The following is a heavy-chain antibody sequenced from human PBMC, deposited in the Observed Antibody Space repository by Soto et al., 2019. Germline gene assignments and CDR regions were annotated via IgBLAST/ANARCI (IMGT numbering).Heavy chain of an antibody. CDR1: GFTFSSYA. D-gene: IGHD2-15*01. V-gene: IGHV3-23*01. CDR3: AQRTHRRHTVPQAEGGMDV. CDR2: ISGSGGST. J-gene: IGHJ6*02. Sequence: EVQLLESGGGLVQPGGSLRLSCAASGFTFSSYAMSWVRQAPGKGLEWVSAISGSGGSTYYADSVKGRFTISRDNSKNTLYLQMNSLRAEDTAVYYCAQRTHRRHTVPQAEGGMDVWGQGTTVTVSS.